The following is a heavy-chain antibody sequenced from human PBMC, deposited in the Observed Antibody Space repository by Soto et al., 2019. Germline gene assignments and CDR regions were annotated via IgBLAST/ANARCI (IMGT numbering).Heavy chain of an antibody. CDR3: ARERTYQLAGDDTLDI. J-gene: IGHJ3*02. CDR2: IYSNGKA. Sequence: SETLSLTCTVSGGSLSNYNWNWVRQSTGKGLEWIGRIYSNGKAYYTPSLKSRVTMSLDTPNNQVSLRLSSVTASDTAKYYCARERTYQLAGDDTLDIWGLGTMVTVSS. D-gene: IGHD2-2*01. CDR1: GGSLSNYN. V-gene: IGHV4-4*07.